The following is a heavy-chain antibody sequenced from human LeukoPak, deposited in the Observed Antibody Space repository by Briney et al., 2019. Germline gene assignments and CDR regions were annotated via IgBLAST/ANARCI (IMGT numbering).Heavy chain of an antibody. CDR1: GFTFSSYS. CDR3: ARDVRFYFDY. Sequence: GGSLRLSCTASGFTFSSYSMNWVRQAPGKGLEWVSYISITSSTIYYADSVKGRFTISRDNAKNSLSLQMNSLRHEDTAVYYCARDVRFYFDYWGQGTLVTVSS. V-gene: IGHV3-48*02. CDR2: ISITSSTI. J-gene: IGHJ4*02.